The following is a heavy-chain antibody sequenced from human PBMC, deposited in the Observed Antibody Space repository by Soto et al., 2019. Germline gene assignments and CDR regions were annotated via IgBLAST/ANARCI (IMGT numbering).Heavy chain of an antibody. Sequence: QVQLVQSGAEVKKPGSSVKVSCKASGGTFSSYAISWVRQAPGQGLEWMGGIIPIFGTANYAQKFQGRVTITADESTSTAHLELSSLRSEDTAVYYCASPAPAGGSVRLDWFDPWGQGTLVTVSS. CDR3: ASPAPAGGSVRLDWFDP. V-gene: IGHV1-69*12. CDR2: IIPIFGTA. D-gene: IGHD3-16*01. CDR1: GGTFSSYA. J-gene: IGHJ5*02.